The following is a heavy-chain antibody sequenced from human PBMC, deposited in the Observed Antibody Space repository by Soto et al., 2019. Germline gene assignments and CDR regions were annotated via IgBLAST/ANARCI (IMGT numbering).Heavy chain of an antibody. J-gene: IGHJ5*02. CDR2: IYCSGST. CDR3: ASLERDEAWLDP. D-gene: IGHD6-25*01. Sequence: SETLSLTCTVSGGSISSSSYYWGWIRQPPGKGLEWIGSIYCSGSTYYNPSLKSRVTISVDTSKNQFSLKLSSVTAADTAVYYCASLERDEAWLDPWGQGTLVTVYS. CDR1: GGSISSSSYY. V-gene: IGHV4-39*01.